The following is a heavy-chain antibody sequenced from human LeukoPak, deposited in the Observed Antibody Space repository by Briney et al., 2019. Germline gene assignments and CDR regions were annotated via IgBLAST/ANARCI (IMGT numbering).Heavy chain of an antibody. Sequence: SETLSLTCTVSGGSVSNGTYYWSWIRQPPGKGLEWIGYVYYSGSTSYNPSLKSRVTISVDTSKNHFSLKLSSVTAADTAVYYCARPLMLGLHHQNWFDPWGQGTLVTVSS. CDR3: ARPLMLGLHHQNWFDP. J-gene: IGHJ5*02. CDR1: GGSVSNGTYY. D-gene: IGHD3-10*02. V-gene: IGHV4-61*03. CDR2: VYYSGST.